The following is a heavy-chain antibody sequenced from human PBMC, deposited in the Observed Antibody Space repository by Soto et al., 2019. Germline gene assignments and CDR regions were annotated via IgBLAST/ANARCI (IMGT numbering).Heavy chain of an antibody. D-gene: IGHD3-3*01. CDR2: ITASGATT. CDR3: VKDRSSWSGSCYDS. Sequence: VQLLESGGGVIQPGGSLRLSCATAEFDFSNYAMGWVRQAPGKGLEWVSHITASGATTYYANSVKGRFTISRDNSKNALYLQMRALRVDDTARYFCVKDRSSWSGSCYDSWGQGTLLTVSS. V-gene: IGHV3-23*01. J-gene: IGHJ4*02. CDR1: EFDFSNYA.